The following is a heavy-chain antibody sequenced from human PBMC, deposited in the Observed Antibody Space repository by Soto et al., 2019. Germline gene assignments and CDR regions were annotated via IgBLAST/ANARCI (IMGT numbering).Heavy chain of an antibody. J-gene: IGHJ6*02. CDR1: GYTFTSYG. V-gene: IGHV1-18*04. CDR3: ARLHGSGDLGYYYYYGMDV. D-gene: IGHD2-21*01. CDR2: ITAYNGNT. Sequence: QVQLVQSGAEVKKPGASVKVSCKASGYTFTSYGISWVRQAPGQGLEWMGWITAYNGNTNYAQKLQGRVTMTTDTSTSPAYMELRSLRSDDTAVYYCARLHGSGDLGYYYYYGMDVWGQGTTVTVSS.